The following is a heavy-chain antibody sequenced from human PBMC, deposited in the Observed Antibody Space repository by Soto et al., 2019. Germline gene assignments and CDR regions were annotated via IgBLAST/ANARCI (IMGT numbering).Heavy chain of an antibody. V-gene: IGHV1-69*04. CDR3: ARDELTAGYCSGGSCYPA. D-gene: IGHD2-15*01. J-gene: IGHJ4*02. CDR2: IIPILGIA. CDR1: GGTFSSYT. Sequence: ASVKVSCKASGGTFSSYTISWVRQAPGQGLEWMGRIIPILGIANYAQKFQGRVTITADKSTSTAYMELSSLRSEDTAVYYCARDELTAGYCSGGSCYPAWGQGTLVTVSS.